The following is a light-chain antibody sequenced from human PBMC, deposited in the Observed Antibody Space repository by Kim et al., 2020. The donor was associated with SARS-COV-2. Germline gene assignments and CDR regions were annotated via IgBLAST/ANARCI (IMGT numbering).Light chain of an antibody. Sequence: SYELTQPPSVSVAPGKTARITCGGNNIGSKSVHWYQQKPGQAPVLVIYYDSDRSSGIPERFSGSNSGNTATLTISRVEAGDEADYYCQVWDSSSDPWVFGGGTQLTVL. J-gene: IGLJ3*02. V-gene: IGLV3-21*04. CDR2: YDS. CDR3: QVWDSSSDPWV. CDR1: NIGSKS.